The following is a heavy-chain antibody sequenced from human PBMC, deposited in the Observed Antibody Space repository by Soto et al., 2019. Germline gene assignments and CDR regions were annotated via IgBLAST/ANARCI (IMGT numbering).Heavy chain of an antibody. D-gene: IGHD6-6*01. Sequence: EVQLVETGGGLIQPGGSLRLSCAASGFTVSSNYMTWVRQARGKGLEWVSFIYSGGNTFYADSVKGRFTISRDNSKNTLYLQLNSLRAEDTAVYYCARAYSSSSWFDPWGQGTLVTVSS. CDR2: IYSGGNT. V-gene: IGHV3-53*02. J-gene: IGHJ5*02. CDR1: GFTVSSNY. CDR3: ARAYSSSSWFDP.